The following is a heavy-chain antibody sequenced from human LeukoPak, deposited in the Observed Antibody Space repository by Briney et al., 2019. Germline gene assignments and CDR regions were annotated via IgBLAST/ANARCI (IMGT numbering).Heavy chain of an antibody. Sequence: GGSLRLSCAASGFTFSSYGMHWVRQAPGKGLEWVAVISYDGSNKYYADSVKGRFTISRDNSKNTLYLQMNSLRAEDTAVYYCARVVLGYCSGGSCYSEAYYYMDVWGKGTTVTVSS. J-gene: IGHJ6*03. D-gene: IGHD2-15*01. CDR2: ISYDGSNK. CDR1: GFTFSSYG. V-gene: IGHV3-30*03. CDR3: ARVVLGYCSGGSCYSEAYYYMDV.